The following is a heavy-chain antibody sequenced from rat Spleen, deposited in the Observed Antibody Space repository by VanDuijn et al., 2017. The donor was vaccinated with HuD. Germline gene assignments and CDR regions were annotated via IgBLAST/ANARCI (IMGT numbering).Heavy chain of an antibody. CDR3: ARQGYGYGLFLDH. V-gene: IGHV5-20*01. D-gene: IGHD1-7*01. J-gene: IGHJ2*01. Sequence: EVQLVESGGGLEQPGGSLKFSCAASGFTFSDYYMAWVRQAPTKGLEWVASISYDGGSTSYRDSVKGRFTISRDDAKNIHYLQKDSLRSEDTATYYCARQGYGYGLFLDHWGQGVMVTVSS. CDR2: ISYDGGST. CDR1: GFTFSDYY.